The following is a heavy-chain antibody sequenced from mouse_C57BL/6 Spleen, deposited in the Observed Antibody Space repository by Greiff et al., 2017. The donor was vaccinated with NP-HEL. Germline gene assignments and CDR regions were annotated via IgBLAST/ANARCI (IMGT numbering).Heavy chain of an antibody. J-gene: IGHJ2*01. CDR2: INSDGSST. Sequence: EVKLVESEGGLVQPGSSMKLSCTASGFTFSDYYMAWVRQVPEKGLEWVANINSDGSSTYYLDSLKSRFIFSRDNAKNILYLQLSRLKSEDTAAYYCARGFYYSNYGDYFDYWGQGTTLTVSS. CDR3: ARGFYYSNYGDYFDY. D-gene: IGHD2-5*01. CDR1: GFTFSDYY. V-gene: IGHV5-16*01.